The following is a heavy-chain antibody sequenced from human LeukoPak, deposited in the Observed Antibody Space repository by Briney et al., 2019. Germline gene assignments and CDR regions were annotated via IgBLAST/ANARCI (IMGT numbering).Heavy chain of an antibody. D-gene: IGHD3-10*01. Sequence: ASGPTLVNPTQTLTLTCTFSGFSLSTSGMCVSWIRQPPGKSLEWLARIDWDDDKYYSTSLKTRLTISKDTSKNQVVLTMTNMDPVDTATYYCARIRSDYGSGSYPDYWGQGTLVTVSS. J-gene: IGHJ4*02. CDR1: GFSLSTSGMC. CDR2: IDWDDDK. CDR3: ARIRSDYGSGSYPDY. V-gene: IGHV2-70*11.